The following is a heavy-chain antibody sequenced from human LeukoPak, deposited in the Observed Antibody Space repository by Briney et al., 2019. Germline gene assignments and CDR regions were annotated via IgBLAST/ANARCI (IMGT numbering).Heavy chain of an antibody. D-gene: IGHD4-17*01. CDR3: AKDGTTVTTNYYYAMDV. CDR2: ISTGDSIT. V-gene: IGHV3-48*03. CDR1: GFIFSSDQ. J-gene: IGHJ6*02. Sequence: GRSLRLSCVASGFIFSSDQMNWVRQAPGKGQERLSYISTGDSITYYADSVKGRFTVSRDNAKNLLYLQMNSLRAEDTATYYCAKDGTTVTTNYYYAMDVWGQGTTVTVS.